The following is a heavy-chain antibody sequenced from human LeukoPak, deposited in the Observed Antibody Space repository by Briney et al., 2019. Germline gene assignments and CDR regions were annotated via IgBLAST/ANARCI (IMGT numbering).Heavy chain of an antibody. CDR3: ARDPAYSSSYY. CDR1: GFTFSSYA. V-gene: IGHV3-23*01. Sequence: GGSLRLSCAASGFTFSSYAMSWVRQAPGKGLEWVSAISGSGGSTYYADSVKGRFTISRDNSKNTLYLQMNSLRAEDTAVYYCARDPAYSSSYYWGQGTLVTVSS. CDR2: ISGSGGST. J-gene: IGHJ4*02. D-gene: IGHD6-6*01.